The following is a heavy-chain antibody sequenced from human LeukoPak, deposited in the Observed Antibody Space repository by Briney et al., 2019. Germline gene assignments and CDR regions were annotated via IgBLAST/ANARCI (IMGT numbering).Heavy chain of an antibody. CDR2: ISYDGSNK. CDR1: GFTFSSYA. J-gene: IGHJ4*02. V-gene: IGHV3-30-3*01. D-gene: IGHD3-22*01. Sequence: PGGSLRLSCATSGFTFSSYAMHWVRQAPGKGLEWVAVISYDGSNKYYADSVKGRFTISRDNSKNTLYLQMNSLRAEDTAVYYCARDWMVRDYYDSSAPYYFGYWGQGTLVTVSS. CDR3: ARDWMVRDYYDSSAPYYFGY.